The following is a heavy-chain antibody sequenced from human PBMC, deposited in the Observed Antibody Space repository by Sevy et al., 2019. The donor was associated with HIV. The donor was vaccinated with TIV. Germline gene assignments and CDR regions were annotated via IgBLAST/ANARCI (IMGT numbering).Heavy chain of an antibody. V-gene: IGHV3-66*01. CDR1: GFTVNSNY. D-gene: IGHD5-18*01. CDR2: IHSDDTT. CDR3: ARGKSGYGYALNY. Sequence: GGSLRLSCAASGFTVNSNYMTWVRQAPGKGLEGVSVIHSDDTTYHADSVKDRFTISKDNFKNTMYLHMSSLRAEDTAVYYCARGKSGYGYALNYWGQGTLVTVSS. J-gene: IGHJ4*02.